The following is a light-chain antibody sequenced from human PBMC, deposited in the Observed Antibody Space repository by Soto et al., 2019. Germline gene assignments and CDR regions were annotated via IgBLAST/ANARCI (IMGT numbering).Light chain of an antibody. CDR2: GAS. Sequence: EIVLTQSPGTLSLSPGERATLSCRASQSVSSNYLAWYQQKPGQAPRLLIYGASSVATGIPDRFSGSGSGTDFTLTISRLEPEDFAIYYCQQYGSSPYTFGQGTKVDIK. CDR3: QQYGSSPYT. CDR1: QSVSSNY. V-gene: IGKV3-20*01. J-gene: IGKJ2*01.